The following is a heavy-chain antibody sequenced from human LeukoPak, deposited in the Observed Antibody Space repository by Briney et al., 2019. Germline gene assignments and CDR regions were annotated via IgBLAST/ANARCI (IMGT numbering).Heavy chain of an antibody. V-gene: IGHV4-61*01. D-gene: IGHD1-1*01. CDR3: ARDPGVTTGTYYFDS. J-gene: IGHJ4*02. CDR1: GASVSSGSYY. Sequence: PSETLSLTCTVSGASVSSGSYYWTWIRQPPGKGLEWIGYIFYSGSTNYNPSLESRVTISFDTSKNQFSLKLTSVTAADTAAYYCARDPGVTTGTYYFDSWGQGSLVTVSS. CDR2: IFYSGST.